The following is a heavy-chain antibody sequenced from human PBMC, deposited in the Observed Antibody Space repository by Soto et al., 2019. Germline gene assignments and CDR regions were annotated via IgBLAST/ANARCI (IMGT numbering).Heavy chain of an antibody. CDR2: IRSDGNT. CDR1: GFNVNSNS. CDR3: ARHVWLES. V-gene: IGHV3-53*02. Sequence: EVQLVETGGGLIQPGGSLRLSCAASGFNVNSNSMNWVRQAPGKGLEWLSLIRSDGNTKYADSVKGRFTISRDSFENTFYLQMNSLRAEDTAVYYCARHVWLESWGQGTLVTVSS. J-gene: IGHJ5*01.